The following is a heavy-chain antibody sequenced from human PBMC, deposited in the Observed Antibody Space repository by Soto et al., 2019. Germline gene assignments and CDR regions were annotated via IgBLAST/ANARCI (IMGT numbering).Heavy chain of an antibody. CDR3: ARGVLLWFGDEWNWFDP. D-gene: IGHD3-10*01. V-gene: IGHV4-61*01. CDR1: GGSVSSGSYY. Sequence: SETLSLTCTVSGGSVSSGSYYWSWIRQPPGKGLEWIGYIYYSGSTNYNPSLKSRVTISVDTSKIQFSLKLSSVTAADTAVYYCARGVLLWFGDEWNWFDPWGQGTLVTVSS. J-gene: IGHJ5*02. CDR2: IYYSGST.